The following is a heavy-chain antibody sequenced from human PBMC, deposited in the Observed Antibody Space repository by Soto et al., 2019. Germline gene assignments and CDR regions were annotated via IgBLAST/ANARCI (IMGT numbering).Heavy chain of an antibody. D-gene: IGHD3-3*01. J-gene: IGHJ6*02. V-gene: IGHV3-23*01. CDR1: GFTFSSYA. CDR2: ISGSGGST. CDR3: AKAHEYYDFWSGYYTPYYYGMDV. Sequence: GGSLRLSCAASGFTFSSYAMSWVRQAPGKGLEWVSAISGSGGSTYYADSVKGRFTISRDNSKNTLYLQMNSLRAEDTAVYYCAKAHEYYDFWSGYYTPYYYGMDVWGQGTTVTVSS.